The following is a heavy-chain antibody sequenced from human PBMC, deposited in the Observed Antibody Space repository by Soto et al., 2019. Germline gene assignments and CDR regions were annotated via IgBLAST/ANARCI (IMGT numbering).Heavy chain of an antibody. V-gene: IGHV1-2*04. J-gene: IGHJ6*02. Sequence: SVKVSCKASGYTFTGYYMHWLRQAPGQGLEWMGWINPNSGGTNYAQKFQGWVTMTRDTSISTAYMELSRLRSDDTAVYYCARGSLSRYFDWLPPAGYYYGMDVWGQGTTVTVSS. D-gene: IGHD3-9*01. CDR3: ARGSLSRYFDWLPPAGYYYGMDV. CDR1: GYTFTGYY. CDR2: INPNSGGT.